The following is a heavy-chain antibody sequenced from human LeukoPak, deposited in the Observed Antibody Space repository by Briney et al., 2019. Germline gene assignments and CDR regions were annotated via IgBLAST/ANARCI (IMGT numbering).Heavy chain of an antibody. CDR2: INPNSGGT. D-gene: IGHD6-13*01. Sequence: GASVKVSCKASGYTFTGYYMHWVRQAPGQGLEWMGWINPNSGGTNYAQKYQGRVTMTRDTSISTAYMELSRLRSDDTAVYYCARARGEQQPLNYWGQGTLVTVSS. CDR1: GYTFTGYY. J-gene: IGHJ4*02. V-gene: IGHV1-2*02. CDR3: ARARGEQQPLNY.